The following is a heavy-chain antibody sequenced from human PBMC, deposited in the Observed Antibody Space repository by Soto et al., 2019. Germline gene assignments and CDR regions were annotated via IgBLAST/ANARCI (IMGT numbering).Heavy chain of an antibody. J-gene: IGHJ4*02. CDR2: VNPYTGDT. Sequence: ASVKVSCKSSGYTFTGHNIHWVRQAPGQGLEWMGLVNPYTGDTHYAQNFQGRVTMTRDTSISTAYMELSNLTSYDTAMYYCAKEQAGRWGQGPLVTVFS. CDR3: AKEQAGR. CDR1: GYTFTGHN. D-gene: IGHD6-19*01. V-gene: IGHV1-2*02.